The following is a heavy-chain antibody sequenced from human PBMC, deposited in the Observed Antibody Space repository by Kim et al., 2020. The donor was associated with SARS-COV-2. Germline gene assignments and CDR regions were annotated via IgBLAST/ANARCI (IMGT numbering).Heavy chain of an antibody. J-gene: IGHJ6*03. CDR1: GGTFSSYA. CDR2: IIPIFGTA. D-gene: IGHD4-17*01. Sequence: SVKVSCKASGGTFSSYAISWVRQAPGQGLEWMGGIIPIFGTANYAQKFQGRVTITADESTSTAYMELSSLRSEDTAVYYCARDLDRVTTSFYYYYMDVWGKGTTVTVSS. CDR3: ARDLDRVTTSFYYYYMDV. V-gene: IGHV1-69*13.